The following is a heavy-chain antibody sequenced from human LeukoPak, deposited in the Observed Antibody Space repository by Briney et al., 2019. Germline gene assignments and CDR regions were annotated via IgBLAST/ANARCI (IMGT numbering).Heavy chain of an antibody. V-gene: IGHV4-34*01. CDR3: ARGHLQPARVTSHFDY. J-gene: IGHJ4*02. CDR1: GGSFSGYY. D-gene: IGHD4-11*01. CDR2: INHSGST. Sequence: PSETLSLTCAVYGGSFSGYYWSWIRQPPGKGLEWIGEINHSGSTNYNPPLKSRVTISVDTSKNQFSLKLSSVTAADTAVYYCARGHLQPARVTSHFDYWGQGTLVTVSS.